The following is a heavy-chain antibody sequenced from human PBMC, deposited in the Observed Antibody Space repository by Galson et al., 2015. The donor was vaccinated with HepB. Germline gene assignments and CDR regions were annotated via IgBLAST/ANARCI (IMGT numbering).Heavy chain of an antibody. V-gene: IGHV3-48*03. D-gene: IGHD3-16*01. CDR3: ARGSHLGDWFDP. CDR2: ISSSGSTI. J-gene: IGHJ5*02. CDR1: GFTFSSYE. Sequence: SLRLSCAASGFTFSSYEMNWVRQAPGKGLEWVSYISSSGSTIYYADSVKGRFTISRDNAKNSLYLQMNSLRAEDTAVYYCARGSHLGDWFDPWGQGTLVTVSS.